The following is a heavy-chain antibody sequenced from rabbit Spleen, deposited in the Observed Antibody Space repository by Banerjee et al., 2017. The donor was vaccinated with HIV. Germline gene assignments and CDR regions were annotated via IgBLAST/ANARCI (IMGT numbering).Heavy chain of an antibody. CDR1: GFSFSSDYD. Sequence: QSLEESGGDLVKPGASLTLTCTASGFSFSSDYDMCWVRQAQGKGLECIACIYADRSGSTYYANWAKGRFTISRTSSTTVTLQMTSLTVADTATYFCARDTGTSFSSYGMDLWDQGTLVTVS. D-gene: IGHD7-1*01. V-gene: IGHV1S40*01. CDR2: IYADRSGST. CDR3: ARDTGTSFSSYGMDL. J-gene: IGHJ6*01.